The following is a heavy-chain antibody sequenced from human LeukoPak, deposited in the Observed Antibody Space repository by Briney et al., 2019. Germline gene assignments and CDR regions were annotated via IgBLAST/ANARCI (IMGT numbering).Heavy chain of an antibody. J-gene: IGHJ4*02. CDR1: GFTFSSYA. D-gene: IGHD6-13*01. CDR2: ISYDGSNK. CDR3: ARGGVAAAGTFFDY. V-gene: IGHV3-30*07. Sequence: GGSLRLSCAASGFTFSSYAMHWVRQAPGKGLEWVAVISYDGSNKYYADSVKGRFTISRDNSKNTLYLQMNSLRAEDTAVYYCARGGVAAAGTFFDYWGQGTLVTVSS.